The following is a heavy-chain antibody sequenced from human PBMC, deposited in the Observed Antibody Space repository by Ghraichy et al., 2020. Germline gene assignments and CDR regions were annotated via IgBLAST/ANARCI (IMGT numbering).Heavy chain of an antibody. J-gene: IGHJ4*02. CDR3: ARDLTDFWSGYYTYSDY. CDR1: GYTFTSYG. V-gene: IGHV1-18*01. CDR2: ISAYNGNT. Sequence: ASVKVSCKASGYTFTSYGISWVRQAPGQGLEWMGWISAYNGNTNYAQKLQGRVTMTTDTSTSTAYMELRSLRSDDTAVYYCARDLTDFWSGYYTYSDYWGQGTLVTVSS. D-gene: IGHD3-3*01.